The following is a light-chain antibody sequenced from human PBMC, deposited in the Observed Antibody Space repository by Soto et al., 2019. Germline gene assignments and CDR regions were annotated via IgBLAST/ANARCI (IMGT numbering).Light chain of an antibody. J-gene: IGKJ2*01. Sequence: EIAMTQSPATLSVSPGQRATLSCRASQNVNSNLAWYQQKPGQAPRLVMFNASTRATDIPARFSGSGSGTQFTLTISSLQSEDFATYYCQQYNTLNTFGQGTRLEIK. CDR2: NAS. CDR1: QNVNSN. CDR3: QQYNTLNT. V-gene: IGKV3-15*01.